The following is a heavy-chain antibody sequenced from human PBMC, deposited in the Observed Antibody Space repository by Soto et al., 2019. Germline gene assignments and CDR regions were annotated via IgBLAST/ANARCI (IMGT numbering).Heavy chain of an antibody. J-gene: IGHJ4*02. CDR3: AKDLPRIAVAGPFDY. V-gene: IGHV3-30*18. CDR1: GFTFSSYG. Sequence: QVQLVESGGGVVQPGRSLRLSCAASGFTFSSYGMHWVRQAPGKGLEWVAVISYDGSNKYYADSVKGRFTISRDNSKSTLYLQMNSLRAEDTAVYYCAKDLPRIAVAGPFDYWGQGTLVTVSS. D-gene: IGHD6-19*01. CDR2: ISYDGSNK.